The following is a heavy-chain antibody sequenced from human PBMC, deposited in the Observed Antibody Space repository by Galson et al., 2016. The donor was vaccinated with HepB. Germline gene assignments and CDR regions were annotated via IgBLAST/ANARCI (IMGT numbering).Heavy chain of an antibody. D-gene: IGHD3-22*01. CDR2: IYPGDSDT. CDR1: GHTFSSYW. CDR3: AGHYDSSGQSPLNAFDM. J-gene: IGHJ3*02. V-gene: IGHV5-51*01. Sequence: KFSCKASGHTFSSYWIGWVRQMPGKGLEWMGIIYPGDSDTRYSPSFHGPVTISADKSINTAYLQWSSLKASDTAIYYCAGHYDSSGQSPLNAFDMWGQGKVVTVSS.